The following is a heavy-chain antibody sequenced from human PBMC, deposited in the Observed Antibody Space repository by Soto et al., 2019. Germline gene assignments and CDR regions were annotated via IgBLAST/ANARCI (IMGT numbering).Heavy chain of an antibody. Sequence: GGSLRLSCAASGFTFSSYSMNWVRQAPGKGLEWVSSISSSSSYIYYADSVKGRFTISRDNAKNSLYLQMNSLRAEDTAVYYCARMGTSYTVSYYYYGMDVWGQGTTVTVSS. CDR2: ISSSSSYI. CDR1: GFTFSSYS. CDR3: ARMGTSYTVSYYYYGMDV. J-gene: IGHJ6*02. D-gene: IGHD4-4*01. V-gene: IGHV3-21*01.